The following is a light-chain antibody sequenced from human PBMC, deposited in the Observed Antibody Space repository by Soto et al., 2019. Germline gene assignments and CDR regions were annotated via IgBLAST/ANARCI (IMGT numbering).Light chain of an antibody. J-gene: IGKJ5*01. CDR2: DAS. CDR1: QSLGNTY. Sequence: EIVLTQSPGTLSLSPGERATLSCRASQSLGNTYLAWYQRKPGQAPRLLIYDASSRATDIPERFSGSGAGTDFTLTISRLEPEDSAVYYCQQYGTLITFGQGTRLEIK. V-gene: IGKV3-20*01. CDR3: QQYGTLIT.